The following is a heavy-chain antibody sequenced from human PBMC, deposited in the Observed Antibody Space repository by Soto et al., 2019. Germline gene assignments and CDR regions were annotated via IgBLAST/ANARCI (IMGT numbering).Heavy chain of an antibody. CDR1: GGSISSYY. D-gene: IGHD1-20*01. CDR2: IYYSGST. Sequence: SETLSLTCTVSGGSISSYYWSWIRQPPGKGLEWIGYIYYSGSTNYNPSLKSRVTISVDTSKNQFSLKLSSVTAADTAVYYCARTTSLTGTYGHPFDIWGQGTMVTV. V-gene: IGHV4-59*01. J-gene: IGHJ3*02. CDR3: ARTTSLTGTYGHPFDI.